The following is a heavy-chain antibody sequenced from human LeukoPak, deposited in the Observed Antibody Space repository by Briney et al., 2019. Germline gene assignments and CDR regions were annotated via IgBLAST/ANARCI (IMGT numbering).Heavy chain of an antibody. V-gene: IGHV4-59*08. CDR3: ARLARRHYHYYGMDV. CDR1: GGSISSYY. D-gene: IGHD6-25*01. Sequence: SETLSLTCTVSGGSISSYYWSWIRQPPGKGLEWIGYIYYSGSTNYNPSLKSRVTISVDTSKNQFSLKLSSVTAADTAVYYCARLARRHYHYYGMDVWGQGTTVTVSS. CDR2: IYYSGST. J-gene: IGHJ6*02.